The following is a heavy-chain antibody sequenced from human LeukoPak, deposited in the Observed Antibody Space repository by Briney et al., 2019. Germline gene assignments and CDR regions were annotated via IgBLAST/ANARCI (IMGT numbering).Heavy chain of an antibody. Sequence: PSETLSLTCTVSGGSISSSSYYWGWIRQSPGKGLEWVANIKQDGSEKYYVDSVEGRFTISRDNAKNSLYLHMNSLRAEDTAVYHCARDFYGDYGGNGYWGQGTLVTVSS. CDR3: ARDFYGDYGGNGY. CDR2: IKQDGSEK. D-gene: IGHD4-17*01. J-gene: IGHJ4*02. CDR1: GGSISSSSYY. V-gene: IGHV3-7*01.